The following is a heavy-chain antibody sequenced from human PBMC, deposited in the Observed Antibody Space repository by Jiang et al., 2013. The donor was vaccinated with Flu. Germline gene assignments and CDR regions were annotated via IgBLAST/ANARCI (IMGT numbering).Heavy chain of an antibody. Sequence: LLKPSETLSLTCAVYGGSFSGYYWSWIRQPPGKGLEWIGYFYYSGNSNFNPSLKSRVIISADTSKNQFSLRLTSVTAADTAVYYCARLMSYLDDSGDPTVHDAFEIWGRGTVVTVSS. CDR3: ARLMSYLDDSGDPTVHDAFEI. J-gene: IGHJ3*02. CDR1: GGSFSGYY. CDR2: FYYSGNS. D-gene: IGHD3-22*01. V-gene: IGHV4-34*01.